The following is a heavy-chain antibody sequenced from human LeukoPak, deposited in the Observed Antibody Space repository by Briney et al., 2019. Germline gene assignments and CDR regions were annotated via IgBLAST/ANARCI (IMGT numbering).Heavy chain of an antibody. J-gene: IGHJ4*02. V-gene: IGHV3-23*01. CDR2: ITDNIGYK. CDR1: GFTFSNAR. Sequence: GVSLRLSCAASGFTFSNARMSWVRQAPGKGLEWVSGITDNIGYKYYAYSVKGRFTISKSTSKNTLWLQMNSLRAEDTAVYYCAKGVSSLDFWGQGTLVTVSP. CDR3: AKGVSSLDF. D-gene: IGHD3-3*01.